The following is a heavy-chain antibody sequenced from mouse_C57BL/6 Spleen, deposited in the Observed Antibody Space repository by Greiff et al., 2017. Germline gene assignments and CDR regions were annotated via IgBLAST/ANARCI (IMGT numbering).Heavy chain of an antibody. CDR1: GYTFTSYW. V-gene: IGHV1-72*01. J-gene: IGHJ4*01. CDR3: ARSYYDYDQDAMDY. D-gene: IGHD2-4*01. Sequence: QVQLQQPGAELVKPGASVKLSCKASGYTFTSYWMHWVKQRPGRGLEWIGRIDPNCGGTKYNEKFKSKATLTVDKPSSTAYMQLSSLTSADSAVYYCARSYYDYDQDAMDYWGQGTSVTVSS. CDR2: IDPNCGGT.